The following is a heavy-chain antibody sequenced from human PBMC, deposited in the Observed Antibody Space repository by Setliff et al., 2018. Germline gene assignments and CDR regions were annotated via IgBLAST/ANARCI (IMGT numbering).Heavy chain of an antibody. CDR2: ISVYTGNT. V-gene: IGHV1-18*01. J-gene: IGHJ4*02. CDR1: GYTFSHSG. CDR3: SRLVRYCSKTTCQTASGAEL. Sequence: ASVKVSCKASGYTFSHSGITWVRQAPGQGLEWMGWISVYTGNTNYAPKLQGRVTMTTDASTSTAYMELRGLTSDDTAVYYCSRLVRYCSKTTCQTASGAELWGQGTLVTVS. D-gene: IGHD2-8*01.